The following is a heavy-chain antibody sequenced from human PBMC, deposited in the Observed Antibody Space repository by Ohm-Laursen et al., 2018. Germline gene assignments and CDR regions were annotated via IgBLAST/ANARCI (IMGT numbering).Heavy chain of an antibody. CDR1: GFTFDDYA. D-gene: IGHD6-19*01. J-gene: IGHJ3*01. CDR3: AKVLPRDTGSSGWPDAFGV. CDR2: ISWNSGSV. Sequence: RSLRLSCAASGFTFDDYAMHWVRQAPGKGLEWVSGISWNSGSVAFADFVRGRFTISRDNAKNSLYLHMSSLGIEDTALYYCAKVLPRDTGSSGWPDAFGVWGPGTMVIVSS. V-gene: IGHV3-9*01.